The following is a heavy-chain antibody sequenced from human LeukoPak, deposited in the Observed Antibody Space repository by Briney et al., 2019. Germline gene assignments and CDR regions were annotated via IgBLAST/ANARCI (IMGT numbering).Heavy chain of an antibody. Sequence: SETLSLTCAVYGGSFSGYYWGWIRQPPGKGLEWIGEINHSGSTNYNPSLKSRVTISVDTSKNQFSLKLSSVTAADTAVYYCARETGLRYFDWLLREKYYFDYWGQGTLVTVSS. V-gene: IGHV4-34*01. CDR3: ARETGLRYFDWLLREKYYFDY. J-gene: IGHJ4*02. CDR1: GGSFSGYY. D-gene: IGHD3-9*01. CDR2: INHSGST.